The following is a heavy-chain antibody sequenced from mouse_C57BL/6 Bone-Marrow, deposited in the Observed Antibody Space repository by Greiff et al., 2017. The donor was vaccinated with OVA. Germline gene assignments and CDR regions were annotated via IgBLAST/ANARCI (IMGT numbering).Heavy chain of an antibody. D-gene: IGHD2-5*01. Sequence: EVKLMESGGGLVKPGGSLKLSCAASGFTFSSYTMSWVRQTPEKRLEWVATISGGGGNTYYPDSVKGRFTISRDNAKNTLYLQMSRLRSEDTGLYYCARHYSNPFAYWGQGTLVTVSA. V-gene: IGHV5-9*01. CDR3: ARHYSNPFAY. CDR1: GFTFSSYT. J-gene: IGHJ3*01. CDR2: ISGGGGNT.